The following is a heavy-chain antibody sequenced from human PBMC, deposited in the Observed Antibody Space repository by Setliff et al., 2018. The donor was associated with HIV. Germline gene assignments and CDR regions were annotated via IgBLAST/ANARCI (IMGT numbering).Heavy chain of an antibody. D-gene: IGHD2-21*01. CDR1: GITFSSYW. V-gene: IGHV3-30*02. Sequence: SLRLSCVASGITFSSYWMSWVRQAPGKGLEWVAFIRYDGSHQYYADSVKGRFTISRDNSKNTLYLHMNNLRGDDTAVYYCAKGCGGAGFCYYADYWGQGTVVTVSS. J-gene: IGHJ4*02. CDR2: IRYDGSHQ. CDR3: AKGCGGAGFCYYADY.